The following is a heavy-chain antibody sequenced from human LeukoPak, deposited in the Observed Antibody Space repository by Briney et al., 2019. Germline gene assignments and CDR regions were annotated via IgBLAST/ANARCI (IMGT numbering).Heavy chain of an antibody. D-gene: IGHD2/OR15-2a*01. Sequence: GGSLRLSCAVSGFTFSGYAMSWVRQAPGKGLEWVSTISGSGGSTYYADSVKGRFTISRDNSKNTLYLQMNSLRAEDTAVYYCAKVPLYLLGDYWGQGTLVTVSS. CDR2: ISGSGGST. J-gene: IGHJ4*02. V-gene: IGHV3-23*01. CDR3: AKVPLYLLGDY. CDR1: GFTFSGYA.